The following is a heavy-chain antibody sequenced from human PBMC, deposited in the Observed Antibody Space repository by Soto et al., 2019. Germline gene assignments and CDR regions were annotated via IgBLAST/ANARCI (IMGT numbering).Heavy chain of an antibody. J-gene: IGHJ6*02. CDR2: ISAYNGNT. CDR1: GYTFTSYG. D-gene: IGHD6-13*01. CDR3: ARDTDVGSSWYGLRQYYYGMDV. Sequence: ASVKVSCKASGYTFTSYGISWVRQAPGQGLEWMGWISAYNGNTNYAQKLQGRVTMTTDTSTSTAYMELRSLRSDDTAVYYCARDTDVGSSWYGLRQYYYGMDVWGQGTTVTVSS. V-gene: IGHV1-18*01.